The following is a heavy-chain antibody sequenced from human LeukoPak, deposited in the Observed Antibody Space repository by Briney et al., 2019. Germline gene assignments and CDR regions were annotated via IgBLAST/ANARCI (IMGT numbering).Heavy chain of an antibody. V-gene: IGHV3-11*05. Sequence: PGGSLRLSCAASGFTFSDYYMSWIRQAPGKGLEWVSYISSSSSYTNYADSVKGRFTISRDNAENALYLQMNSLRAVDTAVYYCARDRGDYDMWFAPWGQGTLVTVSS. D-gene: IGHD3-9*01. CDR1: GFTFSDYY. CDR2: ISSSSSYT. CDR3: ARDRGDYDMWFAP. J-gene: IGHJ5*02.